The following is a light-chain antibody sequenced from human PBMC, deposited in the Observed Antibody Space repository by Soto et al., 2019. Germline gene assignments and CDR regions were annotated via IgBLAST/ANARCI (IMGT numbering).Light chain of an antibody. V-gene: IGLV2-8*01. Sequence: QSALPQPPSASGSPGQSVTISCTGTSSDVGGYNSVSWYQHHPGKAPKLMIYEVTKRPSGVPDRFSGSKSANTASLTVSGLQAEDEADYYCSSYAGSDIYVFGTGTKVTVL. J-gene: IGLJ1*01. CDR2: EVT. CDR3: SSYAGSDIYV. CDR1: SSDVGGYNS.